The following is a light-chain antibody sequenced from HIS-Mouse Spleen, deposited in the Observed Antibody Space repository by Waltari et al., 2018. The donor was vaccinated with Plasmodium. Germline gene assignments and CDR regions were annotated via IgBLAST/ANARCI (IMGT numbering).Light chain of an antibody. CDR2: SNN. CDR3: AAWDDSLNGVV. V-gene: IGLV1-44*01. CDR1: ITSIGSNT. Sequence: QSVLTQPPSASGTPGQRVTIPCSGSITSIGSNTVTWYQQLPGPAPKLLIYSNNQRPSGVPDRFSGSKSGTSASLAISGLQSEDEADYYCAAWDDSLNGVVFAGGTKLTVL. J-gene: IGLJ2*01.